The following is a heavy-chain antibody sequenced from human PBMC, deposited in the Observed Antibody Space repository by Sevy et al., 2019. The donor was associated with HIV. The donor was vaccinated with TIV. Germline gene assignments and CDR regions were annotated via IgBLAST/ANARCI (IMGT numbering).Heavy chain of an antibody. V-gene: IGHV1-18*01. CDR2: IGANNDNA. D-gene: IGHD6-13*01. CDR3: ARDLSAIAGYSSTWSGAY. CDR1: GYSFIDFG. J-gene: IGHJ4*02. Sequence: ASVKVSCKASGYSFIDFGITWVRQAPGQGLEWMGWIGANNDNANFAQKFQGRVTMTTDTSTSTAYMELRSLKSDDTAVYYCARDLSAIAGYSSTWSGAYWGQGTLVTVSS.